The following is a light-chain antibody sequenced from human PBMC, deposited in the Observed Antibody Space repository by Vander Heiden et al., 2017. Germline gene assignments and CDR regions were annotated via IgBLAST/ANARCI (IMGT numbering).Light chain of an antibody. CDR1: QDISND. CDR3: QHYDNLPLT. J-gene: IGKJ4*01. Sequence: DIQMTQSPSSLSASVGDRVTITCQASQDISNDVGWYQQKPGKAPKLLIYDASNLETGVPSRFSGSGSGTDFTFTINSLQPEDIATYYCQHYDNLPLTFGGGTKVEMK. V-gene: IGKV1-33*01. CDR2: DAS.